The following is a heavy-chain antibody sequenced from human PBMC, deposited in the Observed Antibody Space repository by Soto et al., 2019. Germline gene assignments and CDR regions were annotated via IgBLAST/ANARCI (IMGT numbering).Heavy chain of an antibody. V-gene: IGHV4-59*01. CDR1: GGSISIYY. D-gene: IGHD2-8*01. CDR3: ARDGVYNYYLDY. Sequence: PAETLSLTCTVSGGSISIYYWSWIRQPPGKVLEWIGYIYYSGITNYXXSLKIRVXXSVDTSKNQFXLKLSXVAAADTAVYYCARDGVYNYYLDYWAQGTLVTVSS. J-gene: IGHJ4*02. CDR2: IYYSGIT.